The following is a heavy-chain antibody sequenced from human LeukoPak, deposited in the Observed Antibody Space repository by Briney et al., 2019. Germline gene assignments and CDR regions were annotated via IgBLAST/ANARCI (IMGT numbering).Heavy chain of an antibody. CDR2: IYPGDSNI. CDR1: GYSFTSYW. D-gene: IGHD3-10*01. V-gene: IGHV5-51*01. J-gene: IGHJ4*02. Sequence: PGESLKISCKGSGYSFTSYWIVWVRQMPGKGLEWMGIIYPGDSNIRYSPSFQGQVTISADKSISTAYLQWSSLKASDTAIYYCARQESGLSSPFDYWGQGTLVTVSS. CDR3: ARQESGLSSPFDY.